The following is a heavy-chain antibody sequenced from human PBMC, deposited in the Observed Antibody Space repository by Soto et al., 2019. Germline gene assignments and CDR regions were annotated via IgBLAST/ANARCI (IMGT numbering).Heavy chain of an antibody. D-gene: IGHD6-13*01. CDR1: GGTFSSYA. Sequence: VASVKVSCKASGGTFSSYAISWVRQAPGQGLEWMGGIIPIFGTANYAQKFQGRVTITADESTSTAYMELSSLRSEDTAVYYCARGQQLVGRWGVRAYYYYYVMDGWGQGTTVTVSS. J-gene: IGHJ6*02. CDR2: IIPIFGTA. CDR3: ARGQQLVGRWGVRAYYYYYVMDG. V-gene: IGHV1-69*13.